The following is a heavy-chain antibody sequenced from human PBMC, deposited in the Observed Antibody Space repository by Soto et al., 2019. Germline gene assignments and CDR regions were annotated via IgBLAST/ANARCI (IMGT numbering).Heavy chain of an antibody. J-gene: IGHJ6*03. Sequence: GGSLRLSCAASGFTFSGSAMHWVRQASGKGLEWVGRIRSKANSYATAYAASVKGRFTISRDDSKNTAYLQMNSLKTEDTAVYYCTRHDPPSVCSGGSCYVGYYYYMDVWGKGTTVTVSS. CDR3: TRHDPPSVCSGGSCYVGYYYYMDV. CDR1: GFTFSGSA. D-gene: IGHD2-15*01. CDR2: IRSKANSYAT. V-gene: IGHV3-73*01.